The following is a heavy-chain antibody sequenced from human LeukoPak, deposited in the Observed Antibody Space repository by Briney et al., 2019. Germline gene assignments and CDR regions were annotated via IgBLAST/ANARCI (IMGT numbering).Heavy chain of an antibody. CDR1: GGSISSSNYY. J-gene: IGHJ6*03. Sequence: PSETLSLTCTVSGGSISSSNYYWGWIRQPPGKGLEWIGSLYHPDSTYYNPSLKSRVTMSVDTSRNQFSLRLSFVTAADTAVYYCARQYDSYFYYYLDLWGTGTTVTVSS. V-gene: IGHV4-39*01. CDR2: LYHPDST. CDR3: ARQYDSYFYYYLDL.